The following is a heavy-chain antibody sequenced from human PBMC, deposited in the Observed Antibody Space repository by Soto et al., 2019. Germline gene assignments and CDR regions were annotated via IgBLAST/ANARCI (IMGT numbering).Heavy chain of an antibody. J-gene: IGHJ4*02. Sequence: ASVKVSCKASGYTFTSYAMHWVRQAPGQRLEWMGWINAGNGNTKYSQKFQGRVTITRDTSASTAYMELSSLRSGDTAVYFCARGEGNSYYAYHFDTWGQGALVTVSS. V-gene: IGHV1-3*01. D-gene: IGHD2-21*01. CDR1: GYTFTSYA. CDR2: INAGNGNT. CDR3: ARGEGNSYYAYHFDT.